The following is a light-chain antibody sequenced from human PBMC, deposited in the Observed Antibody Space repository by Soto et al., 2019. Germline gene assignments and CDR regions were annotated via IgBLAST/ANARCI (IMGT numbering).Light chain of an antibody. Sequence: QSSLTQPASVSGSPGQSITISCTGTSSAVGSYNLVSWYQQHPGKAPKLMIYEGSKRPSGVSNRFSGSKSRNTASLTISGLQAEDEADYYCCSYAATYTYVFATGTKLTVL. J-gene: IGLJ1*01. CDR2: EGS. CDR3: CSYAATYTYV. V-gene: IGLV2-23*01. CDR1: SSAVGSYNL.